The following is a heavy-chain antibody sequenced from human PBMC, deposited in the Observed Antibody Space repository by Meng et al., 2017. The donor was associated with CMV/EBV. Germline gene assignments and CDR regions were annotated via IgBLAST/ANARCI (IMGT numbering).Heavy chain of an antibody. J-gene: IGHJ4*02. D-gene: IGHD1-7*01. V-gene: IGHV6-1*01. CDR2: TYYRSKWYN. Sequence: SQTLSLTCAISGDSVSSNSAAWNWIRQSPSRGLEWLGRTYYRSKWYNDYAVSVKSRITINPDTSKNQFSLQLNSVTPEDTAVYYCARDLGPYNWNYVGVVQGAKDYWGQGTLVTVSS. CDR1: GDSVSSNSAA. CDR3: ARDLGPYNWNYVGVVQGAKDY.